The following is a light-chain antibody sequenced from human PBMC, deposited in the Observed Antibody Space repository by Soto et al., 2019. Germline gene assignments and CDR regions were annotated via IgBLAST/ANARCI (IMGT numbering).Light chain of an antibody. V-gene: IGKV4-1*01. J-gene: IGKJ1*01. CDR3: QQYYTTPPT. Sequence: DIVMTQSPDSLAVSLGERATINCKSSQNVLYSSNNKDYLAWYQQKPGQPPNLLIYWASTRESGVPDRFSGSGSGTDFTLTISSLQAEDVAVYYCQQYYTTPPTFGQGTKVEIK. CDR1: QNVLYSSNNKDY. CDR2: WAS.